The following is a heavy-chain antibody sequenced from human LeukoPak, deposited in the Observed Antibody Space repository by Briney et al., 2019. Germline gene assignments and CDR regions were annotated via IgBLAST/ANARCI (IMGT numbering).Heavy chain of an antibody. V-gene: IGHV3-30*03. CDR1: GFTFSSYG. Sequence: GRSLRLSCAASGFTFSSYGMHWVRQAPGKGLEWVAVISYDGSNKYYADSVKGRFTISRDNSKNTLYLQMNSLRAEDTAVYYCARVSTDSSGWEGDFDYWGQGTLVTVSS. D-gene: IGHD6-19*01. CDR3: ARVSTDSSGWEGDFDY. CDR2: ISYDGSNK. J-gene: IGHJ4*02.